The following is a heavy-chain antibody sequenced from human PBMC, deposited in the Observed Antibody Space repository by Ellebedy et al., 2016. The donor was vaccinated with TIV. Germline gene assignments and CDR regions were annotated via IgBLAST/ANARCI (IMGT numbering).Heavy chain of an antibody. CDR3: ARTRFTGYDYFEN. V-gene: IGHV3-30*02. Sequence: GESLKISCAASGFTFGSYDMHWVRQAPGKGLEWVALIRYDGSNKYCADSVKGRFTISRDNSKNTLYLQMSSLRAEDTAVYYCARTRFTGYDYFENWGQGTLVTVSS. J-gene: IGHJ4*02. CDR2: IRYDGSNK. D-gene: IGHD5-12*01. CDR1: GFTFGSYD.